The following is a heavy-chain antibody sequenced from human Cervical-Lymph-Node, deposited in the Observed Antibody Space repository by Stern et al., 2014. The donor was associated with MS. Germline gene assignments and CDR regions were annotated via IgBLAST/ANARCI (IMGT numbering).Heavy chain of an antibody. Sequence: VQLVQSGGGLVQPGGSLRLSCAASGFTFSARYLDWFRQAPGKGLEWVGRIRTESNGQATEHAASVKGIITVSRRDSENSLFLQMNDLKTEDTAVDYCASGDTSGYSNDTWGQGTLVTVSS. CDR3: ASGDTSGYSNDT. J-gene: IGHJ5*02. CDR2: IRTESNGQAT. CDR1: GFTFSARY. D-gene: IGHD3-22*01. V-gene: IGHV3-72*01.